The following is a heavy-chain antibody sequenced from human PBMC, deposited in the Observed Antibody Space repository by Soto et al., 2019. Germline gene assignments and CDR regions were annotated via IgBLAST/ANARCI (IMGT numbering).Heavy chain of an antibody. J-gene: IGHJ4*02. CDR1: GGTFSSYA. CDR3: ARKEVGASWWSY. V-gene: IGHV1-69*08. D-gene: IGHD1-26*01. CDR2: IIPLRGTA. Sequence: QVQLVQSGAEVKKPGSSVKVSCKGSGGTFSSYAIDWVRQAPGQGLEWMGRIIPLRGTANYAQKFQGRVTIMADKSRSTAYMELGSLRSEDTAVYYCARKEVGASWWSYWGQGTLVTVSS.